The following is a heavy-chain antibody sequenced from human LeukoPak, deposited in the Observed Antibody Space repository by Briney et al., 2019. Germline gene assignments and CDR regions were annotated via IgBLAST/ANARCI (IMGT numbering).Heavy chain of an antibody. D-gene: IGHD6-6*01. CDR3: ASASSSSSTWVE. CDR2: IYPGDFET. CDR1: GYTFTGYY. V-gene: IGHV5-51*01. J-gene: IGHJ4*02. Sequence: GASVKVSCKASGYTFTGYYMHWVRQMPGKGLEWMGIIYPGDFETRYSPSFQGQVTISADKSISTAYLQRSSLKASDTAMYYCASASSSSSTWVEWGQGTLVTVSS.